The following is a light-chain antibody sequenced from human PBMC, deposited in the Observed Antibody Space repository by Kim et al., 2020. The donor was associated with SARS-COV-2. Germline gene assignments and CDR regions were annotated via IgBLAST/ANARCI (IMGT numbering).Light chain of an antibody. CDR3: TSRTTSDTRV. Sequence: GQSITSSCTGTSIDVGAYNYVSLYQQHPGKAPKLMIFDVSNRPSWVSNRFSGSKSGNTASLTISGLQGEDEADYYCTSRTTSDTRVFGGGTQLTVL. J-gene: IGLJ3*02. CDR2: DVS. CDR1: SIDVGAYNY. V-gene: IGLV2-14*03.